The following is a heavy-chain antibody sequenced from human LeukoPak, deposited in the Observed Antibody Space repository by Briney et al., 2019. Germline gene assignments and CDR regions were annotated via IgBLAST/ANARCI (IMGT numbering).Heavy chain of an antibody. CDR3: ARGRATGPLHYFDY. D-gene: IGHD3-10*01. CDR1: GGSISSSSYY. J-gene: IGHJ4*02. V-gene: IGHV4-39*07. CDR2: IYYSGST. Sequence: PSETLSLTCTVSGGSISSSSYYWGWIRQPPGKGLEWIGSIYYSGSTYYNPSLKSRVTISVDTSKNQFSLKLSSVTAADTAVYYCARGRATGPLHYFDYWGQGTLVTVSS.